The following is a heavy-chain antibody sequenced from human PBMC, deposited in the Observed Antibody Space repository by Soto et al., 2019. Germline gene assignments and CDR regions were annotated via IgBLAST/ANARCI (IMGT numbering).Heavy chain of an antibody. V-gene: IGHV4-39*01. Sequence: QLQLQESGPGLVKPSETLSLTCTVSGGSISSSSYYWGWIRQPPGKGLEWIGSIYYSGSTYYNPSLKSRVTISVDTSKNQFSLKLSSVTAADTAVYYCARHGGVGAGYNWFDPWGQGTLVTVSS. CDR2: IYYSGST. CDR3: ARHGGVGAGYNWFDP. J-gene: IGHJ5*02. D-gene: IGHD1-26*01. CDR1: GGSISSSSYY.